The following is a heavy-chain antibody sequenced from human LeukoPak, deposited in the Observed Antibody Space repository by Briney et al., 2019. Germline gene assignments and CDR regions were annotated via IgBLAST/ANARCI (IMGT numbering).Heavy chain of an antibody. D-gene: IGHD3-22*01. V-gene: IGHV1-18*01. CDR1: GYTFTSYG. Sequence: GASVKVSCKASGYTFTSYGISWVRQAPGQGLEWMGWISAYNGNINYSQKVQGRVTMTTETPTSTAYMELRSLRSDDTAVYYCARGRDYYDSSGYYFDYWGQGTLVTVSS. CDR3: ARGRDYYDSSGYYFDY. J-gene: IGHJ4*02. CDR2: ISAYNGNI.